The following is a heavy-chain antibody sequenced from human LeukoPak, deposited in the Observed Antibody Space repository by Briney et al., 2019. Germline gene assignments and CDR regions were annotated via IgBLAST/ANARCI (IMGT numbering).Heavy chain of an antibody. CDR3: ARERFYVDGDYVAPYYFDY. J-gene: IGHJ4*02. Sequence: SETLSLTCTVSGGXISSGDYYWSWIRQPPGKGLEWIGYIYYSGSTYYNPSLKSRVTISVDTSKNQFSLKLSSVTAADTAVYYCARERFYVDGDYVAPYYFDYWGQGTLVTVSS. CDR2: IYYSGST. D-gene: IGHD4-17*01. CDR1: GGXISSGDYY. V-gene: IGHV4-30-4*01.